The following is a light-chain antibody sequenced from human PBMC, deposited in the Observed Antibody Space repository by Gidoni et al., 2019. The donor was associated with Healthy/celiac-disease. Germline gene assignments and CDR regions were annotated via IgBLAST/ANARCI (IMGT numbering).Light chain of an antibody. Sequence: DIQMTQSPSSLSASVGDRVTITCRASQTISNYLNWYQQKPGKAPKLLICAASSLQSGVPSRFSGSGSGTDFTLTISSLKPEDFETYYCQQSYSTRWTFGQGTKVEIK. J-gene: IGKJ1*01. V-gene: IGKV1-39*01. CDR3: QQSYSTRWT. CDR2: AAS. CDR1: QTISNY.